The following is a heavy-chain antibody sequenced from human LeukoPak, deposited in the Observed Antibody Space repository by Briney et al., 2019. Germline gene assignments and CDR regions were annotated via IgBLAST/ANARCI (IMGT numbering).Heavy chain of an antibody. V-gene: IGHV4-34*01. J-gene: IGHJ6*02. CDR2: INHSGST. Sequence: PSETLSLTCAVYGGSFSGYYWSWIRQPPGKGLEWIGEINHSGSTNYNPSLKSRVTIPVDTSKNQFSLKLSSVTAADTAVYYCARGELIITMVRGAAYYYYGMDVWGQGTTVTVSS. D-gene: IGHD3-10*01. CDR3: ARGELIITMVRGAAYYYYGMDV. CDR1: GGSFSGYY.